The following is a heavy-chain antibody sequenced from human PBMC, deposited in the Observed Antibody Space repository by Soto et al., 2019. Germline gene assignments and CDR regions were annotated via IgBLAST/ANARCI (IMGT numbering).Heavy chain of an antibody. CDR3: ARRVWESSDAFDI. Sequence: ASVKVSCKASGYNFATYGITWMRQAPGQGLECMGWISTYTGRTNYAQRLQGRVTMTTDTPTSTAYVELRSLKSDETAVYDCARRVWESSDAFDIWGQGTMVTVSS. V-gene: IGHV1-18*04. J-gene: IGHJ3*02. CDR1: GYNFATYG. D-gene: IGHD3-16*01. CDR2: ISTYTGRT.